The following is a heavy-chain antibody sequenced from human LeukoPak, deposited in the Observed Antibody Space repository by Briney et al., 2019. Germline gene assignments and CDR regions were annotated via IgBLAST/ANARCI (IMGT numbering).Heavy chain of an antibody. CDR2: ISSSGKRI. CDR3: ARGRPYNWNDGIDY. J-gene: IGHJ4*02. D-gene: IGHD1-1*01. CDR1: EFTLNNYE. Sequence: GGSLRLSCAASEFTLNNYEMHWVRQAPGKGLEWVSYISSSGKRIHYADSVKGRFTISRDNAKKSVYLELNSLRVEDTAVYYCARGRPYNWNDGIDYWGQGILVTVSS. V-gene: IGHV3-48*03.